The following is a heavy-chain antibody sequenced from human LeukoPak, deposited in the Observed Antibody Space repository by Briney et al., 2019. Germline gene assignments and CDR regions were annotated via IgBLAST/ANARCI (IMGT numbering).Heavy chain of an antibody. CDR2: IYSGGST. D-gene: IGHD6-13*01. CDR3: ARKGSSWWGFDY. CDR1: GFTFSSYA. Sequence: GGSPRLSCAASGFTFSSYAMSWVRQAPGKGLEWVSVIYSGGSTYYADSVKGRFTISRDNSKNTLYLQMNSLRAEDTAVYYCARKGSSWWGFDYWGQGTLVTVSS. J-gene: IGHJ4*02. V-gene: IGHV3-66*01.